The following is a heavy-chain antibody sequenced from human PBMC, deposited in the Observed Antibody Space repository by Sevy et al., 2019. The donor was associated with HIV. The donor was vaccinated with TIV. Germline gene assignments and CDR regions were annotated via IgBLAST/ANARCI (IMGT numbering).Heavy chain of an antibody. CDR2: ISYDGSNK. D-gene: IGHD3-3*01. J-gene: IGHJ4*02. CDR3: AKDRRDFWSGYRTLDY. Sequence: GGSLRLSCAVSGFTFSNYGMHWVRQAPGKGLEWVAVISYDGSNKYYADSVKGRFTISRDNSKNTLYLQMNSLRAEDTAVYYCAKDRRDFWSGYRTLDYWGQGTLVTVSS. V-gene: IGHV3-30*18. CDR1: GFTFSNYG.